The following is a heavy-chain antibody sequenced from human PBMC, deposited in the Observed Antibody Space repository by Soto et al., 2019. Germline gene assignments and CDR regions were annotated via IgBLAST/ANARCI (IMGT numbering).Heavy chain of an antibody. Sequence: SETLSLTCAVYGGSFSGYYWSWIRQPPGKGLEWIGEINHSGSTNYNPSLKSRVTISVDTSKNQFSLKLSSVTAADTAVYYCARGRGYSYGRGGFDYWGLGTLVTVSS. J-gene: IGHJ4*02. D-gene: IGHD5-18*01. CDR2: INHSGST. CDR1: GGSFSGYY. V-gene: IGHV4-34*01. CDR3: ARGRGYSYGRGGFDY.